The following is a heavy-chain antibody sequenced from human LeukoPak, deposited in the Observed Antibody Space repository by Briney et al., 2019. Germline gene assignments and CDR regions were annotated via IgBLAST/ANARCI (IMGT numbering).Heavy chain of an antibody. Sequence: ASVKVPCKASGYTFTSYDINWVRQATGQGLEWMGWMNPNSGNTGYAQKFQGRVTMTRNTSISTAYMELSSLRSEDTAVYCCARSVRFLEWLSDGMDVWGQGTTVTVSS. CDR2: MNPNSGNT. V-gene: IGHV1-8*01. CDR3: ARSVRFLEWLSDGMDV. D-gene: IGHD3-3*01. J-gene: IGHJ6*02. CDR1: GYTFTSYD.